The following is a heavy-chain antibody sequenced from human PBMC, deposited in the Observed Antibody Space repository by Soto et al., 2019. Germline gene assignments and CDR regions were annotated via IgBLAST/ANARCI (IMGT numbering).Heavy chain of an antibody. CDR1: GFTFSGSA. J-gene: IGHJ4*02. D-gene: IGHD2-8*02. CDR3: TRIRVTGNFDY. Sequence: EVQLVESGGGLVQPGGSLKLSCAASGFTFSGSAMHWVRQASGKGLEWVGRIRSKANSYATAYAASVKGRFTISRDDSEKTAYLQMNSLKTEDTAVYYCTRIRVTGNFDYWGQGTLVTVSS. V-gene: IGHV3-73*02. CDR2: IRSKANSYAT.